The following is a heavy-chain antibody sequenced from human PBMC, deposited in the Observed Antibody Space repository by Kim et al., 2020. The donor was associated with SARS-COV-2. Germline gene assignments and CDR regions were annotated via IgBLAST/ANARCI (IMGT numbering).Heavy chain of an antibody. CDR3: ARLSRWLRSPEAAGYYGMDV. D-gene: IGHD5-12*01. V-gene: IGHV5-10-1*01. CDR2: IDPSDSYT. CDR1: GYSFTSYW. J-gene: IGHJ6*02. Sequence: GESLKISCKGSGYSFTSYWISWVRQMPGKGLEWMGRIDPSDSYTNYSPSFQGHVTISADKSISTAYLQWSSLKASDTAMYYCARLSRWLRSPEAAGYYGMDVWGQGTTVTVSS.